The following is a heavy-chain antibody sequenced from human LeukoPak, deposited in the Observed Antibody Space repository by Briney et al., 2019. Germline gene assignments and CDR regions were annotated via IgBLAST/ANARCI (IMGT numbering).Heavy chain of an antibody. D-gene: IGHD2-15*01. Sequence: ASVKVSCKASGYTFTSYYMHWVRQAPGQGLEWMGIINPSGGSTSYAQKFQGRVTMTRDTSTSTVYMELSRLRSDDTAVYYCARGAFIVVVVAATPNFDYWGQGTLVTVS. J-gene: IGHJ4*02. CDR3: ARGAFIVVVVAATPNFDY. V-gene: IGHV1-46*01. CDR2: INPSGGST. CDR1: GYTFTSYY.